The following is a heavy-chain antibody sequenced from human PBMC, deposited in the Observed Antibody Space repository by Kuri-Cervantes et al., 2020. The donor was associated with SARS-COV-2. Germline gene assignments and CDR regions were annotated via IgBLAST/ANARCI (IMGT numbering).Heavy chain of an antibody. V-gene: IGHV1-18*01. Sequence: ASVKVSCKASGYTFTSYGISWVRQAPGQGLEWMGWISAYNGNTNYAQKLQGRVTMTTDTSTSTAYMELRSLRSDDTAVYYCARDRGSSGWSWGYYYYGMDVWGQGTTVTVSS. CDR3: ARDRGSSGWSWGYYYYGMDV. CDR2: ISAYNGNT. J-gene: IGHJ6*02. CDR1: GYTFTSYG. D-gene: IGHD6-19*01.